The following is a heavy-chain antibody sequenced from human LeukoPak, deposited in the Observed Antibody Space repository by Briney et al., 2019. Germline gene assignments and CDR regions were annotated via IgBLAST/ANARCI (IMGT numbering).Heavy chain of an antibody. CDR2: IYPDDSNT. D-gene: IGHD3-22*01. Sequence: GESLKISCKGSGYGFATYWIAWVRQMPGKGLEWMGIIYPDDSNTRYSPSFQGQVTFSADKSINTAYLQWSGLKASDTAMYYCARHFLPTSSGYYPYYFDYWGQGTLVTVSS. V-gene: IGHV5-51*01. CDR1: GYGFATYW. J-gene: IGHJ4*02. CDR3: ARHFLPTSSGYYPYYFDY.